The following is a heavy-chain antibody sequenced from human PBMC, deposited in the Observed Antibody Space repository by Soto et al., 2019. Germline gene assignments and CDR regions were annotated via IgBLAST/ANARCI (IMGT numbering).Heavy chain of an antibody. Sequence: QVQLQESGPGLVKPSETLSLTCTVSGGSVSSGSYYWSWIRQPPGKGLEWIGYIYYSGSTNYNPSIKSRVTISVDTSKNQFSLKLSSVTAADTAVYYCARTPKVVVITAFDYWGQGTLVTVSS. J-gene: IGHJ4*02. V-gene: IGHV4-61*01. D-gene: IGHD3-22*01. CDR3: ARTPKVVVITAFDY. CDR1: GGSVSSGSYY. CDR2: IYYSGST.